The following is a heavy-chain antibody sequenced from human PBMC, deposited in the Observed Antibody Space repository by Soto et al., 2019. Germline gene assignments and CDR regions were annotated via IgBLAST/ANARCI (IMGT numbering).Heavy chain of an antibody. CDR2: IIPVFGRV. D-gene: IGHD2-2*01. J-gene: IGHJ4*02. CDR3: ADLSLGYCSSTTCPPDY. Sequence: QVQLVQSGAEVKKPGSSVKVSCKASGGPFNTYAISWVRQAPGQGLEWMGGIIPVFGRVSYAQKFQGRVTITAEDSTSTAYMELSSLRSDDTAIYYCADLSLGYCSSTTCPPDYWGQGTLVTVSS. V-gene: IGHV1-69*12. CDR1: GGPFNTYA.